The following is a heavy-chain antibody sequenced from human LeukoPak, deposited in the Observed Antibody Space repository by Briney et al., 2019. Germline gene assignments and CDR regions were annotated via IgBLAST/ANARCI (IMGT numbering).Heavy chain of an antibody. D-gene: IGHD2-2*01. CDR1: GFTFSDYY. V-gene: IGHV3-11*06. CDR2: ISSSSSYT. Sequence: GGSLRLSCAASGFTFSDYYMSWIRQAPGKGLEWVSYISSSSSYTNYADSVKGRFTISRDNAKNSLYLQMNSLRAEDTAVYYCASDEGTYCSSTSCPYFDYWGQGTLVTVSS. CDR3: ASDEGTYCSSTSCPYFDY. J-gene: IGHJ4*02.